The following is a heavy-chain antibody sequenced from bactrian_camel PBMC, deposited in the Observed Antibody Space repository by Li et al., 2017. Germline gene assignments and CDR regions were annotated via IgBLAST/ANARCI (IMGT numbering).Heavy chain of an antibody. CDR1: GDSFTTYC. CDR2: IDGAGST. CDR3: AADGGRWKHPSGSCLVAHEYDF. D-gene: IGHD2*01. J-gene: IGHJ4*01. Sequence: VQLVESGGGSVQAGGSLRLSCAASGDSFTTYCMSWFRQAPGKEQEGIASIDGAGSTNYADSAKGRFTISQDNAKNTLYLQMNSLKPEDAAMYYCAADGGRWKHPSGSCLVAHEYDFWGQGTQVTVS. V-gene: IGHV3S26*01.